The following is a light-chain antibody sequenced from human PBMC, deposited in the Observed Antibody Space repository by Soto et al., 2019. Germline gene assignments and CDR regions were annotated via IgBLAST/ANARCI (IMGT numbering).Light chain of an antibody. V-gene: IGKV3-11*01. CDR3: QQRSNWPPKIT. CDR1: QSVSSY. CDR2: DAS. J-gene: IGKJ5*01. Sequence: EIVLPQSPGTVSLSPGESATLSCRARQSVSSYLAWYQQKPGQAPRLLIYDASNRATGIPARFSGSGSGTDFTLTISSLEPEDFAVYYCQQRSNWPPKITFGQGTRLEIK.